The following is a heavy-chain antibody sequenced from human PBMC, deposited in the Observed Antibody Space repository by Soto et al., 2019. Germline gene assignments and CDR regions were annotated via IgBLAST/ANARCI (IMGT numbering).Heavy chain of an antibody. CDR3: TRGAFGGRAPGWGHMDV. V-gene: IGHV1-18*01. CDR1: GYNFISHS. D-gene: IGHD2-21*01. Sequence: QIQLVQSGGEVKKPGASVKVSCKSSGYNFISHSITWVRQAPGQGLEWMGRISAYNGNTKHAQKFQGRLTMTTDTSTSTAQMERRCVASDDTAVYYCTRGAFGGRAPGWGHMDVWGQGTTVTPSS. CDR2: ISAYNGNT. J-gene: IGHJ6*02.